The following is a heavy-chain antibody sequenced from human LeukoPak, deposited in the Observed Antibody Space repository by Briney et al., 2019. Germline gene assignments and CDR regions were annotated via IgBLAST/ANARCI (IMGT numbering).Heavy chain of an antibody. J-gene: IGHJ4*02. CDR2: IYHSGST. D-gene: IGHD6-13*01. Sequence: SETLSLTCTVSGYSISSGYYWGWIRQPPGKGLEWIGSIYHSGSTYYNPSLKSRVTISVDTSKNQFSLKLSSVTAADTAVYYCARAYGWAEGSWVFDYWGQGTLVTVSS. CDR1: GYSISSGYY. V-gene: IGHV4-38-2*02. CDR3: ARAYGWAEGSWVFDY.